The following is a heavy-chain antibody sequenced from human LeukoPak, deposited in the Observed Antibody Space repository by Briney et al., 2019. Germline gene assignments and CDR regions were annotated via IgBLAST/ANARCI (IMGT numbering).Heavy chain of an antibody. CDR2: IYYRGST. CDR3: AREYSSSSGRRAFDF. J-gene: IGHJ3*01. V-gene: IGHV4-39*01. Sequence: SETLSLTCTVSGGSVSSSSYYWGWIRQPPGKGLEWIGSIYYRGSTYYNPSLKSRVTIFVDTSKNQFSLRLSSVTAADTAVYYCAREYSSSSGRRAFDFWGQGTMVTVSS. D-gene: IGHD6-6*01. CDR1: GGSVSSSSYY.